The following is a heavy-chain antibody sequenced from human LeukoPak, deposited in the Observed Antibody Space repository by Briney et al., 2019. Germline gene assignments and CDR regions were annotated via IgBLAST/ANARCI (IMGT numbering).Heavy chain of an antibody. V-gene: IGHV4-39*07. Sequence: TSETLSLTCTVSGGSISSSSYYWGWIRQPPGKGLEWIGSIYYSGSTYYNPSLKSRVTISVDTSKNQFSLKLSSVTAADTAVYYCAREMVRGVIPPDGMDVWGKGTTVTVSS. CDR3: AREMVRGVIPPDGMDV. D-gene: IGHD3-10*01. CDR1: GGSISSSSYY. CDR2: IYYSGST. J-gene: IGHJ6*04.